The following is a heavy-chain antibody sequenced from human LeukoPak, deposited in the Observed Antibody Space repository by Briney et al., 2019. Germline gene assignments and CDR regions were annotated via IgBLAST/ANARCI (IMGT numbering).Heavy chain of an antibody. CDR2: ISSGSRTI. CDR1: GFTFSNAW. J-gene: IGHJ4*02. V-gene: IGHV3-48*01. CDR3: ARESITGDRDFDY. Sequence: GGSLRLSXAASGFTFSNAWMSRVRQAPGRGMEWVSYISSGSRTIFYGDSVKGRFTISRDNAKNSLYLLMNSLRADDTAVYYCARESITGDRDFDYWGQGTLITVSS. D-gene: IGHD7-27*01.